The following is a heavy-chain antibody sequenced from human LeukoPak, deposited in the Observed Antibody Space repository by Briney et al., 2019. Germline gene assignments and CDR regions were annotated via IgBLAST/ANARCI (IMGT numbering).Heavy chain of an antibody. Sequence: GGSLRLSCAASGFTFSSYAMSWVRQAPGKGLEWVSAISGSGAGTYYADSVKGRFTISRDNSKNTLYLQMNSLRAEDTAVYYCAKDRGLGYCSRIGCYGGFGFDNWGQGTLVTVSS. D-gene: IGHD2-2*01. V-gene: IGHV3-23*01. J-gene: IGHJ4*02. CDR2: ISGSGAGT. CDR1: GFTFSSYA. CDR3: AKDRGLGYCSRIGCYGGFGFDN.